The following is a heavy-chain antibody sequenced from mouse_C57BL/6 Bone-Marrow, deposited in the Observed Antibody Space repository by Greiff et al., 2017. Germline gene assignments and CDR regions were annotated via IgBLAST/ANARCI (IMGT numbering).Heavy chain of an antibody. D-gene: IGHD2-5*01. CDR3: ARGAYYSSCPWFAD. Sequence: VQLQQPGAGLVMPGASVKLSCKASGYTFTSYWMHWVKQRPGQGLEWIGEIDPSDSYTNYNQKFKGQSTLTVDKSSSTAYMQLSSLTSEDSAVYYYARGAYYSSCPWFADWGKGTLVTVSA. J-gene: IGHJ3*01. V-gene: IGHV1-69*01. CDR1: GYTFTSYW. CDR2: IDPSDSYT.